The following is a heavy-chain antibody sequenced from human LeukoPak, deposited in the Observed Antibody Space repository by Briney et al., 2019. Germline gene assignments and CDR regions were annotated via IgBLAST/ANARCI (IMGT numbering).Heavy chain of an antibody. CDR1: GGSISSGGYY. J-gene: IGHJ2*01. D-gene: IGHD3-3*01. CDR3: ARQGSSITIFGVDEYWYFDL. V-gene: IGHV4-61*08. Sequence: SETLSLTCTVSGGSISSGGYYWSWIRQHPGKGLEWIGYIYYSGSTNYNPSLKSRVTISVDTSKNQFSLKLSSVAAADTAVYYCARQGSSITIFGVDEYWYFDLWGRGTLVTVSS. CDR2: IYYSGST.